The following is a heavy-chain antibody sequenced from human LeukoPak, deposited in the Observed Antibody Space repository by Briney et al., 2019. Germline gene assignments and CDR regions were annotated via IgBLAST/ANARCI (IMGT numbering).Heavy chain of an antibody. Sequence: SAIXXNGDGPYYADSVKGRFTISRDNSKNTLYLEMNSLRPEDTAVYYCAKDGRGSNGWYDWYFDLWGRGTPVTVSS. D-gene: IGHD6-19*01. CDR2: IXXNGDGP. V-gene: IGHV3-23*01. J-gene: IGHJ2*01. CDR3: AKDGRGSNGWYDWYFDL.